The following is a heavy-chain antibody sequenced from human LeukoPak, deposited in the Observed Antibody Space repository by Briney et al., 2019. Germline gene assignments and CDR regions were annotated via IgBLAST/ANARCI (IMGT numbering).Heavy chain of an antibody. CDR2: MNPNSGNT. CDR3: VYQRPGNWNYGYYYYMDV. V-gene: IGHV1-8*01. D-gene: IGHD1-7*01. CDR1: GYTFTSYD. Sequence: ASVKVSCKASGYTFTSYDINWVRQATGQGLEWMGWMNPNSGNTGYAQKFQGRVTMTRNTSISTAYMELSSLRSEDTAVYYCVYQRPGNWNYGYYYYMDVWGKGNTVTVSS. J-gene: IGHJ6*03.